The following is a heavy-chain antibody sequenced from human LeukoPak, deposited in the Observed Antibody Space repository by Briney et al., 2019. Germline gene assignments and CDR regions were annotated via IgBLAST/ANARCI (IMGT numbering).Heavy chain of an antibody. CDR3: AKATYCSSTSCYAPEYFQH. D-gene: IGHD2-2*01. Sequence: PGGSLRLSCAASGFTFSSYAMSWVRQAPGKGLEWVSAISGSGGSTYYADSVKGRFTISRDNSKSTLYLQMNSLRAEDTAVYYCAKATYCSSTSCYAPEYFQHWGQGTLVTVSS. V-gene: IGHV3-23*01. CDR1: GFTFSSYA. J-gene: IGHJ1*01. CDR2: ISGSGGST.